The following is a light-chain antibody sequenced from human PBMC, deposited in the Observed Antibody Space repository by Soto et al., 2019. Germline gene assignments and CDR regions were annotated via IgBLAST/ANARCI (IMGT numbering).Light chain of an antibody. Sequence: QSVLTQSPSASASLGASVKLTCTLSSGHSSYAIAWHQQQPEKGPRYLMKLNSDGSHSKGDGIPDRFSGSSSGAERYLTISRLQSEDEADYYGQTLGTGIWVFGGGTKVTVL. J-gene: IGLJ3*02. CDR3: QTLGTGIWV. CDR2: LNSDGSH. V-gene: IGLV4-69*01. CDR1: SGHSSYA.